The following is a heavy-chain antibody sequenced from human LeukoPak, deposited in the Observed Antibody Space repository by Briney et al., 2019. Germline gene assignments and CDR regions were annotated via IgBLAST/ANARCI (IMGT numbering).Heavy chain of an antibody. CDR3: VKDEGGVQLAY. CDR2: ISGSGDST. J-gene: IGHJ4*02. D-gene: IGHD1-1*01. V-gene: IGHV3-23*01. CDR1: RFTFSNYA. Sequence: GGSLRLSCAASRFTFSNYAMNWVRQAPGKGLEWGSAISGSGDSTYYADSVKGRFTISRDNSKNTLYLQMNSLRADDTAVYYCVKDEGGVQLAYWGQGTLVTVSS.